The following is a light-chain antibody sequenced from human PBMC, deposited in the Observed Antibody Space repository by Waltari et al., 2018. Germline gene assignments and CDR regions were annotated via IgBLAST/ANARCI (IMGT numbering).Light chain of an antibody. CDR3: QQYDVWPPYT. V-gene: IGKV3-15*01. CDR2: GAS. Sequence: EIVMTQSPATLSVSPGERATLSCRASQSISRNLAWYQQQPGQAPRLLIYGASTRATGIPARFSGSGSGTEFTLTISSLQSEDFALYYCQQYDVWPPYTFGQGTKLEIK. J-gene: IGKJ2*01. CDR1: QSISRN.